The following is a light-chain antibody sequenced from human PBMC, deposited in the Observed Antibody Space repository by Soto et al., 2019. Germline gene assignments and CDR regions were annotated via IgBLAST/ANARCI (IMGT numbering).Light chain of an antibody. CDR3: NSYRDTDTFWV. CDR2: EVT. Sequence: QSALIQPASVSGSRGQSITISCTGASSDVGGYNYVSWYQQFPGRAPKVMIYEVTNRPSGVSNRFSGSKSGNTASLTISGLQAEDEADYYCNSYRDTDTFWVFGGGTKLTVL. J-gene: IGLJ3*02. V-gene: IGLV2-14*01. CDR1: SSDVGGYNY.